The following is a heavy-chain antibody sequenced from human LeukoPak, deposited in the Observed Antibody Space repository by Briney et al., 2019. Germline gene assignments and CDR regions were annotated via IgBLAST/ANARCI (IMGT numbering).Heavy chain of an antibody. CDR3: ARVNCSSTSCRSKFLDY. CDR1: VFTFTNYD. CDR2: MNHNSGNT. D-gene: IGHD2-2*01. Sequence: GASVNVSCKASVFTFTNYDINWVRQATGQGLDWMGWMNHNSGNTGYAQKFQGRVTMTGNTSISTAYMELSRLRSEDTAVYYCARVNCSSTSCRSKFLDYWGQGTLVTVSS. J-gene: IGHJ4*02. V-gene: IGHV1-8*01.